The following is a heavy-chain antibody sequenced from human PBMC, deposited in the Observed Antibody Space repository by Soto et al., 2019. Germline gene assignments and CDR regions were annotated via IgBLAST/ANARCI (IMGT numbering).Heavy chain of an antibody. CDR1: GFTFSSYG. CDR3: AKVMERGIAVAERFDAFDI. V-gene: IGHV3-30*18. D-gene: IGHD6-19*01. Sequence: QVQLVESGGGVVQPGRSLRLSCAASGFTFSSYGMHWVRQAPGKGLEWVAVISYDGSNKYYADSVKGRFTISRDNSKNTLYLQMNSLRAEDTAVYYCAKVMERGIAVAERFDAFDIWGQGTMVTVSS. J-gene: IGHJ3*02. CDR2: ISYDGSNK.